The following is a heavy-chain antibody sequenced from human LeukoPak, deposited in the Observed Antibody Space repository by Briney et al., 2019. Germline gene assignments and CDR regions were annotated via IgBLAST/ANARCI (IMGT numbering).Heavy chain of an antibody. CDR1: GGSISSGDYY. J-gene: IGHJ5*02. Sequence: SQTLSLTCTVSGGSISSGDYYWSWIRQRPGKGLEWIGYIYYSGSTYYNPSLKSRVTISVDTSKNQFSLKLSSVTAADTAVYYCARGLVRGADWFDPWGQGTLVTVSS. V-gene: IGHV4-30-4*01. D-gene: IGHD3-10*01. CDR2: IYYSGST. CDR3: ARGLVRGADWFDP.